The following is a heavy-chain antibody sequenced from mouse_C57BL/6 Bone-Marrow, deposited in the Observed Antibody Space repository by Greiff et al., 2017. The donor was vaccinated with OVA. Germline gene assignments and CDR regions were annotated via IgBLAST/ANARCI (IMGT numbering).Heavy chain of an antibody. Sequence: QVQLQQPGAELVMPGASVKLSCKASGYTFTSYWMHWVKQRPGPGLEWIGEIDPSDSYTNYNQKFKGKSTLTVDKSSSTAYMQLSSLTSEDSAVYYCAREGYDRGYYLDDWGQGTTLTVSS. V-gene: IGHV1-69*01. J-gene: IGHJ2*01. CDR2: IDPSDSYT. D-gene: IGHD2-2*01. CDR1: GYTFTSYW. CDR3: AREGYDRGYYLDD.